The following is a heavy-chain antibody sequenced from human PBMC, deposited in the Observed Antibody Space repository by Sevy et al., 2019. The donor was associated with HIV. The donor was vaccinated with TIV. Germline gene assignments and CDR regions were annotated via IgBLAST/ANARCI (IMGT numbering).Heavy chain of an antibody. V-gene: IGHV3-30*18. CDR2: VSSDGTTR. CDR1: GFNFSPYA. CDR3: AKEGYYYDSRSSDWFDP. D-gene: IGHD3-22*01. J-gene: IGHJ5*02. Sequence: GSLRLSCAASGFNFSPYAMHWVRQGPGKGLEWVATVSSDGTTRSYVDSIKGRFSHSRDNSKNTLYLQMNNLTPEDTAVYYCAKEGYYYDSRSSDWFDPWGPGALVTVSS.